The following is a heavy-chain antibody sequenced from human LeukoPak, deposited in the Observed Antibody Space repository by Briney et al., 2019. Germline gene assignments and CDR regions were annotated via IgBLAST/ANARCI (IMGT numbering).Heavy chain of an antibody. CDR3: ATETPDTSGSKLDY. CDR1: GFTFSNYA. V-gene: IGHV3-30*02. Sequence: GGSLRLSCAASGFTFSNYAMHWVRQAPGKGLEWVAYIRYDGSRKYYADSVNGRFTISRDNSKNTLYLQVHILRGEDTAVYYCATETPDTSGSKLDYWGQGTLVTVSS. CDR2: IRYDGSRK. J-gene: IGHJ4*02. D-gene: IGHD3-22*01.